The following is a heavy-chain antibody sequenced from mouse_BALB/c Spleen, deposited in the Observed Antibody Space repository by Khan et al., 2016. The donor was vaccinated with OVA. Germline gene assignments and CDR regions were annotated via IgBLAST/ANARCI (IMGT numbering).Heavy chain of an antibody. CDR3: ATSYFYGYYFDY. D-gene: IGHD1-1*01. CDR1: GFTFTSYG. CDR2: ISSDSNTI. J-gene: IGHJ2*01. Sequence: EVKLVESGGGLVQSGGSRKLSCAASGFTFTSYGMHWIRQAPEKGLEWVAYISSDSNTIYYADTVKGRFTISRDNPKNTLFLQMTSLRSGDTAMYFGATSYFYGYYFDYWGQGTTLTVSS. V-gene: IGHV5-17*02.